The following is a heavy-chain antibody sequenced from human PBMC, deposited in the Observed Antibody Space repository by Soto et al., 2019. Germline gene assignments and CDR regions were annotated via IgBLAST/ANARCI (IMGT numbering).Heavy chain of an antibody. J-gene: IGHJ6*02. Sequence: SVKVSCKASGGTFSSYAISWVRQAPGQGLEWMGGIIPIFGTANYAQKFQGRVTITADESTSTAYMELSSLRSEDTAVYYCARDKVGAIFGVVLYMDVWGQGTTVTVSS. D-gene: IGHD3-3*01. V-gene: IGHV1-69*13. CDR1: GGTFSSYA. CDR2: IIPIFGTA. CDR3: ARDKVGAIFGVVLYMDV.